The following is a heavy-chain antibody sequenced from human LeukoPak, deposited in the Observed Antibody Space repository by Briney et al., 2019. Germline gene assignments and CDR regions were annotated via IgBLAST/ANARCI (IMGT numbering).Heavy chain of an antibody. CDR1: GFTVSSNY. D-gene: IGHD2-2*01. CDR3: TTEVGYCTNTSCSSFDY. J-gene: IGHJ4*02. Sequence: GGSLRLSCAASGFTVSSNYMTWVRQAPGKGLEWVGRIKSKTDGGTTDYAAPVRGRFTISRDDSKNTMYLQMNSLQTEDTAVYSCTTEVGYCTNTSCSSFDYWGQGSLVTVSS. CDR2: IKSKTDGGTT. V-gene: IGHV3-15*01.